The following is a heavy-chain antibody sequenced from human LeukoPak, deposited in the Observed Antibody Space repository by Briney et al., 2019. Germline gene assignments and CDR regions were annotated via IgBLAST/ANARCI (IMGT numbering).Heavy chain of an antibody. Sequence: KSSETLSLTCTVSGGSISSSSYYWGWIRQPPEKGLEWIGSIYYSGSTYYNPSLKSRVTISVDTSKHQFSLKLSSVTAADTAVYYCATTSSSGWYNYYYYMDVWGKGTTVTVSS. V-gene: IGHV4-39*01. CDR2: IYYSGST. CDR3: ATTSSSGWYNYYYYMDV. D-gene: IGHD6-19*01. CDR1: GGSISSSSYY. J-gene: IGHJ6*03.